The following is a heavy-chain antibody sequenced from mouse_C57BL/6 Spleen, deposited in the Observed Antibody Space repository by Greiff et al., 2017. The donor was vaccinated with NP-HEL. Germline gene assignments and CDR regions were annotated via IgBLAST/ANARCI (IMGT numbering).Heavy chain of an antibody. J-gene: IGHJ1*03. V-gene: IGHV1-72*01. Sequence: QVQLQQPGAELVKPGASVKLSCKASGYTFTSYWMHWVKQRPGRGLEWIGRIDPNSGGTKYNEKFQSKATLTVDKPSSTAYMQLSSLTSEDAAVYYCASHYYGSSYGYFEVWGTGTTVTVSS. CDR3: ASHYYGSSYGYFEV. CDR2: IDPNSGGT. D-gene: IGHD1-1*01. CDR1: GYTFTSYW.